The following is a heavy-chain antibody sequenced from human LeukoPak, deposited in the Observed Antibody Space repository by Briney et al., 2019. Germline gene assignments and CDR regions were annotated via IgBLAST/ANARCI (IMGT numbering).Heavy chain of an antibody. D-gene: IGHD3-10*01. CDR2: FHTRGST. V-gene: IGHV4-61*02. J-gene: IGHJ5*02. CDR3: ASYLDGFGELSGFDP. CDR1: RGSISSGNYY. Sequence: PSETLSLTCTVSRGSISSGNYYWSWIRQPAGKGLEWIGRFHTRGSTNYNPSLKSRVIISVDTSKNQFSLKLSSVTAADTAVYYCASYLDGFGELSGFDPWGQGTLVTVSS.